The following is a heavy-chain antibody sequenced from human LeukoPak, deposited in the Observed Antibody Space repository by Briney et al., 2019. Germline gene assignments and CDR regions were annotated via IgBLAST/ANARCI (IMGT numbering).Heavy chain of an antibody. CDR1: GGSISSGGYY. D-gene: IGHD6-13*01. V-gene: IGHV4-61*02. CDR2: IYTSGST. J-gene: IGHJ3*02. CDR3: AREGSSWPTGAFDI. Sequence: SQTLSLTCTVSGGSISSGGYYWSWIRQHPGKGLEWIGRIYTSGSTNYNPSLKSRVTMSVDTSKNQFSLKLSSVTAADTAVYYCAREGSSWPTGAFDIWGQGTMVTVSS.